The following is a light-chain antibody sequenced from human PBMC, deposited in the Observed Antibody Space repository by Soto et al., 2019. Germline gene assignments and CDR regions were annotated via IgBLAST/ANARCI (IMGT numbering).Light chain of an antibody. CDR1: QSVSRN. V-gene: IGKV3D-15*01. CDR2: DAS. J-gene: IGKJ5*01. Sequence: IVMTQSPAPLSVSPGERATLSCRASQSVSRNLAWYQQKPGQAPRLLIYDASTRATGTPARFSGSGSGTKFTLSISSLQSEDFAVYYCQQYNNWPITLGQGTRLEIK. CDR3: QQYNNWPIT.